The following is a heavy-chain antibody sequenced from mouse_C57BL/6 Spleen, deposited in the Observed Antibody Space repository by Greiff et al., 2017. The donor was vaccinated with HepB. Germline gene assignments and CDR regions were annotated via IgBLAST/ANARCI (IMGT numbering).Heavy chain of an antibody. CDR1: GFTFSDYY. CDR2: INYDGSST. J-gene: IGHJ2*01. D-gene: IGHD2-3*01. Sequence: EVMLVESEGGLVQPGSSMKLSCTASGFTFSDYYMAWVRQVPEKGLEWVANINYDGSSTYYLDSLKSRFIISRDNAKNILYLQMSSLKSEDTATYYCARVYDEDYFDYWGQGTTLTVSS. V-gene: IGHV5-16*01. CDR3: ARVYDEDYFDY.